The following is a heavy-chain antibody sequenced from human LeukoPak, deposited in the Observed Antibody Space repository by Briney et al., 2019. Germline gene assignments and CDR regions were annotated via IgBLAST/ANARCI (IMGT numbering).Heavy chain of an antibody. CDR3: ARAQTN. V-gene: IGHV3-48*01. J-gene: IGHJ4*02. Sequence: GGSLRLSCAASGFTFSSYSMNWVRQAPGKGLEWVSYISSSTSTIYYADSVKGRFTISRDNAKNSLCLQMNSLRAEDTAVYYCARAQTNWGQGTLVTVSS. CDR1: GFTFSSYS. CDR2: ISSSTSTI. D-gene: IGHD4-11*01.